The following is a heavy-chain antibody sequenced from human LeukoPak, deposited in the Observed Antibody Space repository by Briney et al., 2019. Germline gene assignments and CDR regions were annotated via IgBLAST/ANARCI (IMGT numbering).Heavy chain of an antibody. CDR1: GGSISSGDYF. CDR2: IYDSGSA. J-gene: IGHJ4*02. D-gene: IGHD1-7*01. V-gene: IGHV4-30-4*02. CDR3: ARLISANYADY. Sequence: SDTLSLTCTVSGGSISSGDYFWSWIRQHPGKGLEWIVYIYDSGSAYYNPSLKSRVAISVDRSKNQFSLKLSSVTAADTAVYYCARLISANYADYWGQGALVTVSS.